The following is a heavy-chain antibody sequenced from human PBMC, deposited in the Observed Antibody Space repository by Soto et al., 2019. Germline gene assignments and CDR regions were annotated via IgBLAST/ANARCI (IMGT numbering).Heavy chain of an antibody. Sequence: PSETLSLTCAVYGGSFSGYYWSWIRQPRGKGLEWIGEINHSGSTNYNPSLKSRVTISVDTSKNQFSLKLSSVTAADTAVYYCARGGNYYYYYGMDVWGQGTTVTVSS. D-gene: IGHD6-13*01. CDR3: ARGGNYYYYYGMDV. V-gene: IGHV4-34*01. J-gene: IGHJ6*02. CDR1: GGSFSGYY. CDR2: INHSGST.